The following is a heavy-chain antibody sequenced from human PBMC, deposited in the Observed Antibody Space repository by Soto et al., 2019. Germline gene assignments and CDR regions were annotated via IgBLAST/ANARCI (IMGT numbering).Heavy chain of an antibody. J-gene: IGHJ4*02. CDR1: GGSISSRSYF. CDR3: ARQAVDEGYSSGWYFDS. V-gene: IGHV4-39*01. CDR2: VSYNVRT. D-gene: IGHD6-19*01. Sequence: QLQLQESGPGLVKPSETLFLTCTVSGGSISSRSYFWGWIRQPPGKGLEWIGSVSYNVRTYYNPSLKSRLTMSVDTSKNHFFLKLSSVTAAVTAVYYCARQAVDEGYSSGWYFDSWGQGTLVTVSS.